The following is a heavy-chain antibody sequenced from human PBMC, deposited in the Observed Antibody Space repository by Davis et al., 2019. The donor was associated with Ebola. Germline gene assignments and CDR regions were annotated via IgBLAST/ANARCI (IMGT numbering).Heavy chain of an antibody. CDR1: CFLFSSHT. V-gene: IGHV3-64D*08. J-gene: IGHJ4*02. D-gene: IGHD1-26*01. Sequence: GESLKISCSASCFLFSSHTMHWVRQAPEKVLEYVSVISSSGKTYYADSVKGRFTISRDNSQNNVYLQMTSLRVEDTAVYYCVKEGTTTIWVDSDNWGQGTLVTVAS. CDR3: VKEGTTTIWVDSDN. CDR2: ISSSGKT.